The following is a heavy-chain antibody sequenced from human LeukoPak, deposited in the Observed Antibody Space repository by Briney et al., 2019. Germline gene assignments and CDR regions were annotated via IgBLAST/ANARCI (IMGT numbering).Heavy chain of an antibody. Sequence: GGSLRLSCAASGFTFSSYGMHWVRQAPGKGLEWVAVISYDGSNKYYADSVKGRFTISRDNSKSTLYLQMNNLGVEDTAVYYCTKVRSGSSNWALRVFDYWGQGALVTVSS. J-gene: IGHJ4*02. CDR2: ISYDGSNK. D-gene: IGHD6-13*01. V-gene: IGHV3-30*18. CDR1: GFTFSSYG. CDR3: TKVRSGSSNWALRVFDY.